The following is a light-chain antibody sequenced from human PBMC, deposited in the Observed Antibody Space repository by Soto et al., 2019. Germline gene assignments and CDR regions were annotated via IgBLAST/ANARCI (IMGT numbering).Light chain of an antibody. V-gene: IGKV3-20*01. CDR1: QSFSSTY. J-gene: IGKJ3*01. CDR3: QHYGRSPGLFT. Sequence: EIVLTQSPGTLSLSPGERATLSCRASQSFSSTYLAWYQQKPGQAPRLLIYDASTRATGIPDRFSGSGSGADFTLTISRLEPEESAVYYCQHYGRSPGLFTFGPGTKVEIK. CDR2: DAS.